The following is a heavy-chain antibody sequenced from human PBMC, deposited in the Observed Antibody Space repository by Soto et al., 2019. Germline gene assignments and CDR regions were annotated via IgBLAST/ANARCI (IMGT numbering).Heavy chain of an antibody. CDR1: GGSISRGGSS. J-gene: IGHJ5*02. D-gene: IGHD2-21*01. CDR3: AGVGGWIATAYGWFDP. Sequence: SETLSLTCAVSGGSISRGGSSWSWIRQSPGKGLEWIGFIYHSGSTYYNPSLRSRVTLSIDKSKNQFSLKLTSVTAADTAVYYCAGVGGWIATAYGWFDPWGQGTPVTVSS. V-gene: IGHV4-30-2*06. CDR2: IYHSGST.